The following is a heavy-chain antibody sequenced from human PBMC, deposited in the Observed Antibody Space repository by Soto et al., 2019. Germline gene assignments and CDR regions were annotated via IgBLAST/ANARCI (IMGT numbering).Heavy chain of an antibody. CDR3: ARDPTCSGGSCYSVAY. Sequence: GGSLRLSCAASGFTFSSYSMNWVRQAPGKGLEWVSSISSSSSYIYYADSVKGRFTISRDNAKNSLYLQMNSLRAEDTAVYYCARDPTCSGGSCYSVAYWGQGTLVTVSS. CDR2: ISSSSSYI. V-gene: IGHV3-21*01. J-gene: IGHJ4*02. D-gene: IGHD2-15*01. CDR1: GFTFSSYS.